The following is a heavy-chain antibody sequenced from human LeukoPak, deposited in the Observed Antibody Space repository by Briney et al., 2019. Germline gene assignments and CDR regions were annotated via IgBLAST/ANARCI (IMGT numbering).Heavy chain of an antibody. CDR3: ARVTTGDYYDSSGIYYFDY. CDR1: GGSISSGGYS. CDR2: IYHSGST. D-gene: IGHD3-22*01. Sequence: PSQTLPLTCAVSGGSISSGGYSWSWIRQPPRKGLEWIGYIYHSGSTYYNPSLKSRVTISVDRSKNQFSLKLSSVTAADTAVYYCARVTTGDYYDSSGIYYFDYWGQGTLVTVSS. V-gene: IGHV4-30-2*01. J-gene: IGHJ4*02.